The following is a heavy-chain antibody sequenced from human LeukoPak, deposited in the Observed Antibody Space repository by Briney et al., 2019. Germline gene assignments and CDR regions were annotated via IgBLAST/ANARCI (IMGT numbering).Heavy chain of an antibody. CDR1: GFTFSSYG. Sequence: GGSLRLSCAASGFTFSSYGMSWVRQAPGKGLEWVSAISGSGGSTYYADSVKGRFTISRDNSKNTLYLQMNSLRAEDTAVYYCAKDLYYYDSSGYLPTLYYFDYWGQGTLVTVSS. V-gene: IGHV3-23*01. CDR2: ISGSGGST. D-gene: IGHD3-22*01. J-gene: IGHJ4*02. CDR3: AKDLYYYDSSGYLPTLYYFDY.